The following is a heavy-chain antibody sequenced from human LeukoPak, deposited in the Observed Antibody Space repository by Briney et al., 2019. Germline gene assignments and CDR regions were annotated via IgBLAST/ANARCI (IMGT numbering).Heavy chain of an antibody. J-gene: IGHJ4*02. CDR1: GSSFTNYW. D-gene: IGHD6-6*01. Sequence: GASLKISCKGSGSSFTNYWIAWVRQLPGKGLEWMGIIYPGDSTTTYSPSFQGQVTISADRSISTAYLQWSSLKASDTAIYYCARSNYFDYWGQGTLVTVSS. CDR3: ARSNYFDY. V-gene: IGHV5-51*01. CDR2: IYPGDSTT.